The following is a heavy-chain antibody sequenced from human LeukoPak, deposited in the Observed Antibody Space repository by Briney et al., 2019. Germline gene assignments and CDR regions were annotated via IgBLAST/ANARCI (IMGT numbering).Heavy chain of an antibody. CDR2: ISGSGGGT. V-gene: IGHV3-23*01. Sequence: PGGSLRLSCAASGFTFSSYAMSWVRQAPGKGLEWVSAISGSGGGTYYADSVKGRFTISRDNSKNTLYLQMNSLRAEDTAVYYCAKSVYYYDSSGQTRSGYFDYWGQGTLVTVSS. J-gene: IGHJ4*02. D-gene: IGHD3-22*01. CDR1: GFTFSSYA. CDR3: AKSVYYYDSSGQTRSGYFDY.